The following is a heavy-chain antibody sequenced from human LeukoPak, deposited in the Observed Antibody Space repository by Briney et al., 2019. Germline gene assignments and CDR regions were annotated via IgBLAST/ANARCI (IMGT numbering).Heavy chain of an antibody. CDR1: GLTFTNFG. V-gene: IGHV3-23*01. Sequence: GGTLRLSCAASGLTFTNFGMSWVRQAPGKGLEWVSAISGRGDRTYYADSVKGRCTISRDNSKNTLYLQINSLRADDTAIYYCARDLGQYYDTSDNWFDPWGQGTLVTVSS. CDR2: ISGRGDRT. D-gene: IGHD3-22*01. CDR3: ARDLGQYYDTSDNWFDP. J-gene: IGHJ5*02.